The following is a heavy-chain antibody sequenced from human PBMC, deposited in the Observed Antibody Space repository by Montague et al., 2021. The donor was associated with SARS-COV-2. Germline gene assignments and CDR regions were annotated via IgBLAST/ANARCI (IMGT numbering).Heavy chain of an antibody. D-gene: IGHD3-10*01. V-gene: IGHV4-59*01. Sequence: SETLSLTCTVSGGSISGYYWSWIRQAPVKELEWIAYISYRGNTNYNPSLKSRVTISLEESKSQFSLKLSSVTAADTAVYFCGRTPGRGGMDVWGQGTTVTVS. J-gene: IGHJ6*02. CDR3: GRTPGRGGMDV. CDR2: ISYRGNT. CDR1: GGSISGYY.